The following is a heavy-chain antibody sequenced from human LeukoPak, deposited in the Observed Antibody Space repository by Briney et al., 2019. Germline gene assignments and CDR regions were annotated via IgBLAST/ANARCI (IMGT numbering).Heavy chain of an antibody. V-gene: IGHV3-23*01. J-gene: IGHJ4*02. CDR2: ISTGGCDS. CDR1: GFTFTNYA. CDR3: AKLKYSDRTLIFDY. Sequence: PGGSLRLSCAASGFTFTNYAMSWVRQAPGKRLERVSAISTGGCDSYYTDSVKGRFTISRDNSKNTLYLQMNSLRAEDTAVYYCAKLKYSDRTLIFDYWGQGTLVTASS. D-gene: IGHD4-11*01.